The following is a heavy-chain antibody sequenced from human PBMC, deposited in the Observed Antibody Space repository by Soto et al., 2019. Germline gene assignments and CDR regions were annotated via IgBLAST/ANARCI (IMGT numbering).Heavy chain of an antibody. J-gene: IGHJ6*02. D-gene: IGHD3-3*01. CDR3: VRTITIFGVVKSFQYGMDV. CDR2: IYYSGST. Sequence: PSETLSLTCTVSGGSVSSGGYYWSWIRQHPGKGLEWIGYIYYSGSTYYNPSLKSRVTISVDTSKNQFSLKLSSVTAADTAVYYCVRTITIFGVVKSFQYGMDVWGQGTTVTVSS. V-gene: IGHV4-31*03. CDR1: GGSVSSGGYY.